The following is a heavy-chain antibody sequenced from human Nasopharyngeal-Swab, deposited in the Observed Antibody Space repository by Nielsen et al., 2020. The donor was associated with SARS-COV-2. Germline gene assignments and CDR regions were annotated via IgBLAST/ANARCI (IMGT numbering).Heavy chain of an antibody. Sequence: VRQAPGKGLEWVSYISSSSSTIYYADSVKGRFTISRDNSKNTLSLQMNSLRAEDTAVYYCAKDLRGPYFFWGQGTLVTVSS. J-gene: IGHJ4*02. CDR3: AKDLRGPYFF. V-gene: IGHV3-48*01. D-gene: IGHD2/OR15-2a*01. CDR2: ISSSSSTI.